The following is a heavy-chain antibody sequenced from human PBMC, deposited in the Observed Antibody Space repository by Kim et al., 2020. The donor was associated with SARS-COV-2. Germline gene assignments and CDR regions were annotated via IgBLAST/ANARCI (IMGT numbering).Heavy chain of an antibody. J-gene: IGHJ4*02. D-gene: IGHD3-10*01. CDR2: INPSGGST. Sequence: ASVKVSCKASGYTFTSYYMHWVRQAPGQGLEWMGIINPSGGSTSYAQKFQGRVTMTRDTSTSTVYMELSSLRSEDTAVYYCAREWFGELGRLDFDYWGQGTLVTVSS. CDR1: GYTFTSYY. V-gene: IGHV1-46*01. CDR3: AREWFGELGRLDFDY.